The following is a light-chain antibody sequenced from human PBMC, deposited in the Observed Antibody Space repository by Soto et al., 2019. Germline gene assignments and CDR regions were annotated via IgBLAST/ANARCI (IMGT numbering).Light chain of an antibody. J-gene: IGLJ1*01. CDR1: SSNIGAGYD. V-gene: IGLV1-40*01. CDR3: QSYDSSLSGYV. Sequence: QSALTQPPSVSVAPGQRVTISCTGSSSNIGAGYDVHWYQQLPGTAPKLLIYGNSHRPSGVPDRFSGSKSGTSASLAITGLQAEDEADYYCQSYDSSLSGYVFGTGTKVTVL. CDR2: GNS.